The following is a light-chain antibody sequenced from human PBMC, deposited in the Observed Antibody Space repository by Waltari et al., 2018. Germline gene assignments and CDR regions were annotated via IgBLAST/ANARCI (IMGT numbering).Light chain of an antibody. Sequence: ETVMTQSPATLSVSRGGSAPVSCRASLRIDDNLAWYQQKPGQPPRLLIHGASTRDTGIPVRFSGSGSGTDFTLTINSLQPEDIATYYCQQFNASPRTFGQGTNVEIK. CDR3: QQFNASPRT. V-gene: IGKV3-15*01. CDR1: LRIDDN. CDR2: GAS. J-gene: IGKJ1*01.